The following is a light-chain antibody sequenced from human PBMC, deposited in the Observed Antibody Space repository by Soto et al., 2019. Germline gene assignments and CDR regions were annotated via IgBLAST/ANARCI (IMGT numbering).Light chain of an antibody. V-gene: IGLV1-51*02. CDR1: SSNIGNND. CDR3: GTWDGSLSAGV. CDR2: ENN. J-gene: IGLJ2*01. Sequence: QSVLTQPPSVSAAPGQKVTISCSGSSSNIGNNDVSWYQQLPGTAPKLLIYENNKRPSGIPDRFSGSKSGTSATLGITGLQTGDEADYYCGTWDGSLSAGVFGGGTKLTVL.